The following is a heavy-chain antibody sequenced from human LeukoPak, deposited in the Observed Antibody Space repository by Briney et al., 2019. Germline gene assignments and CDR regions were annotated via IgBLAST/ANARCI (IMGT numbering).Heavy chain of an antibody. D-gene: IGHD1-26*01. CDR1: GGSISSGSYY. V-gene: IGHV4-61*02. CDR3: ARGHSGSYYYYFDY. CDR2: IYTSGST. J-gene: IGHJ4*02. Sequence: SQTLSLTCTVSGGSISSGSYYWSWIRQPAGKGLEWTGRIYTSGSTNYNPSLKSRVTISVDTSKNQFSLKLSSVTAADTAVYYCARGHSGSYYYYFDYWGQGTQVTVSS.